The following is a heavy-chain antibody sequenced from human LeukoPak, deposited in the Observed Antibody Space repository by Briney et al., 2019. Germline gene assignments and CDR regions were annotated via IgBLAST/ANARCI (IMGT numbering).Heavy chain of an antibody. CDR3: ARVRVAYCGGDCYL. CDR2: INHSGST. J-gene: IGHJ4*02. D-gene: IGHD2-21*02. V-gene: IGHV4-34*01. Sequence: SETLSLTCAVYGGSFSGYYWSWIRQPPGKGLEWIGEINHSGSTNYNPSLKSRVTISVDTSKNQLSLKLSSVTAADTAVYYCARVRVAYCGGDCYLWGQGTLVTVSS. CDR1: GGSFSGYY.